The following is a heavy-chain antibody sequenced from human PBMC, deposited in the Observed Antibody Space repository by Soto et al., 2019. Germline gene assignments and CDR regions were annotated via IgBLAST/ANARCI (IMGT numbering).Heavy chain of an antibody. CDR1: GYTFTSYG. D-gene: IGHD6-13*01. V-gene: IGHV1-18*01. CDR2: ISAYNGNT. J-gene: IGHJ5*02. CDR3: ARDKSSSWFVTNWFDP. Sequence: GVSVKLSCNASGYTFTSYGISWVRQAPGQGLEWMGWISAYNGNTNYAQKLQGRVTMTTDTSTSTAYMELRSLRSDDTAVYYCARDKSSSWFVTNWFDPWGQGTLVTVSS.